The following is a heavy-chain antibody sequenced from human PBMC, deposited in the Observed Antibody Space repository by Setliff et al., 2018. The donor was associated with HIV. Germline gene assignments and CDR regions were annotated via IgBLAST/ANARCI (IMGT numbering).Heavy chain of an antibody. D-gene: IGHD3-3*01. V-gene: IGHV4-59*01. CDR3: ARDQSDWFY. J-gene: IGHJ4*02. CDR2: MYYSGNT. Sequence: GSLRLSCAASGFTFSDYWINWVRQAPGKGLEWIGYMYYSGNTNYNPSLKSRVTISVDTSKSQFSLKLNSVTAADTAVYYCARDQSDWFYWGQGTLVTVSS. CDR1: GFTFSDYW.